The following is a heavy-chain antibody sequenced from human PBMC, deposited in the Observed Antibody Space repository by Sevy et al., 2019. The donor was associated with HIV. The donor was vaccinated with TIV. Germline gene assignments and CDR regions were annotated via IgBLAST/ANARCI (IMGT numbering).Heavy chain of an antibody. CDR2: IRRNSHEPYGGTT. J-gene: IGHJ4*02. Sequence: GGSLRLSCTSSGFTFGDYAMSWFRQAPGKGLEWVTFIRRNSHEPYGGTTEYAASVKGRFTISRDDSKSIAYLQMNSLKTEDTAVYYCTRPLATADTPEYFFDYWGQGILVTVSS. D-gene: IGHD5-12*01. CDR1: GFTFGDYA. V-gene: IGHV3-49*03. CDR3: TRPLATADTPEYFFDY.